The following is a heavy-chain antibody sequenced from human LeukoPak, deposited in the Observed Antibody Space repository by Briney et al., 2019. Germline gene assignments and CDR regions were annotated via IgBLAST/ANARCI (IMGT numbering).Heavy chain of an antibody. V-gene: IGHV4-31*03. Sequence: SETLSLTCTVSGGSISSGGYYWSWIRQHPGKGLEWIGYIYYSGSTYYNPSLKSRVTISVDTSKNQFSLKLSSVTAADTAVYYCARGSGRLAQEDYYYGMDVWGQGTTVTASS. D-gene: IGHD3-10*01. CDR1: GGSISSGGYY. CDR3: ARGSGRLAQEDYYYGMDV. J-gene: IGHJ6*02. CDR2: IYYSGST.